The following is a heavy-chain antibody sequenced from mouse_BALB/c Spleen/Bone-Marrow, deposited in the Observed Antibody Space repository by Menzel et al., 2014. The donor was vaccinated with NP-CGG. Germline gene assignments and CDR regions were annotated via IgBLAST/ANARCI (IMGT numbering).Heavy chain of an antibody. Sequence: VKVVESGAELAKPGASVKMSCKASGYTFTSYWMHWVKQRPGQGLELIGYINPSTGYTEYNQKFKDKATLTADKSSSTAYMQLSSLTSEDSAVYYCARERYAGYYFDYWGQGTTLTVSS. CDR2: INPSTGYT. J-gene: IGHJ2*01. V-gene: IGHV1-7*01. CDR1: GYTFTSYW. CDR3: ARERYAGYYFDY. D-gene: IGHD2-3*01.